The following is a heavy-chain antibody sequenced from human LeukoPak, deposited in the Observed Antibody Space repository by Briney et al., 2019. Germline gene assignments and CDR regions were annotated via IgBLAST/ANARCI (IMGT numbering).Heavy chain of an antibody. CDR2: IYPKTGGP. Sequence: ASVKVSCKASGYTLTAYYLHWVRQGPGQGLEWLGWIYPKTGGPRYAQKFHGRVTMTRDTSISTAYMELVGQRSDDTGVYYCAGPWDQVGFDPWGQGTLVSVSS. CDR1: GYTLTAYY. CDR3: AGPWDQVGFDP. J-gene: IGHJ5*02. V-gene: IGHV1-2*02. D-gene: IGHD1-26*01.